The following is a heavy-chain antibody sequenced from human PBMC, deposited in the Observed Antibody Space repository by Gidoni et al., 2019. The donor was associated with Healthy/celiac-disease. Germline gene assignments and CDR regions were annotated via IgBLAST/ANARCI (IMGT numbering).Heavy chain of an antibody. CDR3: AKSIVVVITTFWYFDL. CDR1: GFTFSSYA. CDR2: ISGSGGST. J-gene: IGHJ2*01. V-gene: IGHV3-23*01. Sequence: EVQLLESGGGLVQPGGSLRLSCAASGFTFSSYAMRWVRQAPGKGLEWVSAISGSGGSTYYADSVKGRFTISRDNSKNTLYLQMNSLRAEDTAVYYCAKSIVVVITTFWYFDLWGRGTLVTVSS. D-gene: IGHD3-22*01.